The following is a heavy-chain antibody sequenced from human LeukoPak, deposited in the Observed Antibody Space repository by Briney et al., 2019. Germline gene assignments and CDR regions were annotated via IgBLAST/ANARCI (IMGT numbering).Heavy chain of an antibody. CDR2: IYYSGST. D-gene: IGHD3-22*01. J-gene: IGHJ4*02. Sequence: SETLSLTCAVYGGSFSGYYWSWIRQPPGKGLEWIGYIYYSGSTYYNPSLKSRVTISVDTSKNQFSLKLSSVTAADTAVYYCARHVSDSSGYYSPFDYWGQGTLVTVSS. CDR1: GGSFSGYY. CDR3: ARHVSDSSGYYSPFDY. V-gene: IGHV4-34*01.